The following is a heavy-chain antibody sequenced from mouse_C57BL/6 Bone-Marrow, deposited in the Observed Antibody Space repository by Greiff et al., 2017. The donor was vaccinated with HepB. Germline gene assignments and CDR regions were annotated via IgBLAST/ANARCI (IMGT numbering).Heavy chain of an antibody. CDR2: IYPGSGST. CDR1: GYTFTSYW. Sequence: VKLVESGAELVKPGASVKMSCKASGYTFTSYWITWVKQRPGQGLEWIGDIYPGSGSTNYNEKFKSKATLTVDTSSSTAYMQLSSLTSEDSAVYYCARNQFAYWGQGTLVTVSA. J-gene: IGHJ3*01. CDR3: ARNQFAY. V-gene: IGHV1-55*01.